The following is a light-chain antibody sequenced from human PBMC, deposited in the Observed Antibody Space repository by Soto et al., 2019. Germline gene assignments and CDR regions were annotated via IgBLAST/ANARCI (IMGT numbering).Light chain of an antibody. CDR1: SSNIGAGYD. V-gene: IGLV1-40*01. CDR3: QSYDSSLSGYV. J-gene: IGLJ1*01. Sequence: QSVLTQPPSVSGAPGQRVTISCTGSSSNIGAGYDVHWYQQLPGTAPKLIYANNNRPSVVPDRFSGSKSGTSASLAITGLQAEDEADYYCQSYDSSLSGYVFGTGTKLTVL. CDR2: ANN.